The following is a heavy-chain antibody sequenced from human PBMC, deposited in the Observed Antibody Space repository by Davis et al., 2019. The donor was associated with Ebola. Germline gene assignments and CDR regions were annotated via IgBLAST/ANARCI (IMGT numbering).Heavy chain of an antibody. V-gene: IGHV4-34*12. CDR2: IIDSGNA. D-gene: IGHD6-19*01. Sequence: SETLSLTCAVYCGSFSGYYWSWIRQSPGKGLEWIGEIIDSGNANYNPSLKSRVTVSVDTSKNQFSLMMRSLTAADTAVYYCARTTRGSGWFLDFWGRGTLVTVSS. J-gene: IGHJ4*02. CDR1: CGSFSGYY. CDR3: ARTTRGSGWFLDF.